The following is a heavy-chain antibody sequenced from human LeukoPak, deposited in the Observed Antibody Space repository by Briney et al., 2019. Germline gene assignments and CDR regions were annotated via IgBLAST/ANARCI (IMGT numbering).Heavy chain of an antibody. CDR3: ARSSATMVRGVFYYYGMDV. J-gene: IGHJ6*02. CDR2: ISSNSSYI. V-gene: IGHV3-21*01. D-gene: IGHD3-10*01. CDR1: GFTFSSYS. Sequence: GGSLRLCCAASGFTFSSYSMNWVRQAPGKGLEWVSSISSNSSYIYYADSVKGRFTISRDNAKNSLYLQMNSLRAEDTAVYYCARSSATMVRGVFYYYGMDVWGQGTTVTVSS.